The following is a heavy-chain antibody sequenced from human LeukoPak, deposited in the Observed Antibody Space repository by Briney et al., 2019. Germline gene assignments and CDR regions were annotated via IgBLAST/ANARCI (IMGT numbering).Heavy chain of an antibody. V-gene: IGHV1-2*02. CDR1: GYTFTSYG. CDR2: INPNSGGT. J-gene: IGHJ4*02. CDR3: ARVVAATYDY. Sequence: GASVKVSCKASGYTFTSYGISWVRQAPGQGLEWMGWINPNSGGTNYAQKFQGRVTMTRDTSISTAYMELSRLRSDDTAVYYCARVVAATYDYWGQGTLVTVSS. D-gene: IGHD2-15*01.